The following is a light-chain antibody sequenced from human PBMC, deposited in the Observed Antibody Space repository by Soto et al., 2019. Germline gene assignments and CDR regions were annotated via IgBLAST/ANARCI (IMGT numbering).Light chain of an antibody. J-gene: IGKJ1*01. CDR2: KAS. CDR3: QQYNSQRT. Sequence: DIQMTQSPSTLSASVGDRVTITCRASQYISSWLAWYQQKPGKAPKLLIYKASSLESVVPSRFSGSGSGTEFTLTISSLQPDDIATYYCQQYNSQRTFGQGTKVEIK. V-gene: IGKV1-5*03. CDR1: QYISSW.